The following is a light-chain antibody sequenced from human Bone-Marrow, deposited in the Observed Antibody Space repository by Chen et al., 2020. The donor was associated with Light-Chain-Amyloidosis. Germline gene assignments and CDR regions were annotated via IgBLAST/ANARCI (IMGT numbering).Light chain of an antibody. V-gene: IGLV3-21*02. CDR2: DDI. CDR3: QVWDRSSDRPV. CDR1: NIGSTS. J-gene: IGLJ3*02. Sequence: SYVLTQPSSVSVAPGHTATIACGGNNIGSTSVHWYQQTAGQAPLLVVYDDIDRPSGIPERLSGANSGNTATLIISRVEAGDEADYYCQVWDRSSDRPVFGGGTKLTVL.